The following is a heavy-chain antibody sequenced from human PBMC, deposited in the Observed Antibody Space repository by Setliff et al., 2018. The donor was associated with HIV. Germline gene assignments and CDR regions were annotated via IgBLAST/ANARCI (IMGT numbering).Heavy chain of an antibody. J-gene: IGHJ6*03. CDR1: GGSFSGHY. D-gene: IGHD2-15*01. CDR3: ARVSITYWYSIPTFYYYYMDV. CDR2: INQYGST. V-gene: IGHV4-34*01. Sequence: PSETLSLTCAVYGGSFSGHYWTWIRQSPGKGLEWIGEINQYGSTTYNPSLKSRLTMSVDTSRNQFSLKLRSVTAADTAMYYCARVSITYWYSIPTFYYYYMDVWGKGTKVTVSS.